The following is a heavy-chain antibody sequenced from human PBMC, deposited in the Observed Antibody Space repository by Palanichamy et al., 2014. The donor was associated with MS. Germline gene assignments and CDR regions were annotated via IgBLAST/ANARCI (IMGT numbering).Heavy chain of an antibody. CDR1: GASISSNF. V-gene: IGHV4-4*07. J-gene: IGHJ4*02. Sequence: QVQLQESGPGLVKPSETLSLTCIVSGASISSNFWSWIRQPAGKELEWIGRTSASGPTNCNPSLRSRVTMSIDTSKNHFSLKLSSVTAADTALYYCGRDTSTSVDFWGQGIQVTVSS. CDR2: TSASGPT. CDR3: GRDTSTSVDF. D-gene: IGHD5-12*01.